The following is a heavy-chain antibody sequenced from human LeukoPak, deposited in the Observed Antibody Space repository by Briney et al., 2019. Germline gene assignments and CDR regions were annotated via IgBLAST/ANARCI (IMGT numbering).Heavy chain of an antibody. J-gene: IGHJ6*03. CDR1: TYSISSAYY. CDR3: ARTAMVPYYYYYYMDV. D-gene: IGHD5-18*01. V-gene: IGHV4-38-2*02. CDR2: IAHGGRP. Sequence: SETLSLTCTVSTYSISSAYYWGWIRQPPGKGLEWIGSIAHGGRPYYNPSLKSRVTISVDTSKNQFSLKLSSVTAADTAVYYCARTAMVPYYYYYYMDVWGKGTTITISS.